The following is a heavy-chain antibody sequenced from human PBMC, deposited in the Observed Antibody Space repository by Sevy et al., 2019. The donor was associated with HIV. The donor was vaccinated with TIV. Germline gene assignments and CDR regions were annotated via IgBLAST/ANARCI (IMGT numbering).Heavy chain of an antibody. CDR2: IYHTGST. Sequence: SETLSLTCAVSGVSVRSDTYYWSWIRQPPGKGLEWIGYIYHTGSTNYSPSFKSRVTISIDTSKNQFSLRLFSVAAADTDVYFCAREPYFFDKRGYYWDYWGQGPLVTVSS. CDR1: GVSVRSDTYY. CDR3: AREPYFFDKRGYYWDY. D-gene: IGHD3-22*01. V-gene: IGHV4-61*01. J-gene: IGHJ4*02.